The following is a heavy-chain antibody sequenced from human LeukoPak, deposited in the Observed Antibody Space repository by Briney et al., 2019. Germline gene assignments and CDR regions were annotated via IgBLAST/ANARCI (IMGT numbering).Heavy chain of an antibody. Sequence: GGSLRLFCAASGFTFSSYWMSWVRQAPGRGLEWVAYIKQDGSEKYYVDSVKGRFTISRDNAESSLYLQMNSLRAEDSAVYYCARVGLKGATTIRSSDYWGQGTLVTVSS. CDR3: ARVGLKGATTIRSSDY. CDR2: IKQDGSEK. V-gene: IGHV3-7*01. J-gene: IGHJ4*02. CDR1: GFTFSSYW. D-gene: IGHD1-26*01.